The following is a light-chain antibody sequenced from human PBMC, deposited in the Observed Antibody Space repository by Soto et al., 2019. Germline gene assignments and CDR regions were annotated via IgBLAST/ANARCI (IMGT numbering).Light chain of an antibody. CDR3: QTWGTGILV. CDR1: SGHSSYA. Sequence: QSVLTQSHSASASLGASVKLTCTLSSGHSSYAIAWHQQQPEKGPRYLMKLNSDGSHSKGDGIPDRFSGSSSGAERYLTISSLQSEDEADYYCQTWGTGILVFGGGTKVTVL. J-gene: IGLJ2*01. CDR2: LNSDGSH. V-gene: IGLV4-69*01.